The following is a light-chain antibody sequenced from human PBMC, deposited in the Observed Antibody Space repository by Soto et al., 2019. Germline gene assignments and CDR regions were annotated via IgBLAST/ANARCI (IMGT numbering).Light chain of an antibody. CDR2: GAS. CDR3: QQYGSSGT. Sequence: ESVLTPSPGTLSLSPVERATLSCMASQSVSNNYLAWYQQNPGQAPRLLIYGASNRATGIPDRFSGSGSGTDFTLTISRLEPEDFAVYYCQQYGSSGTCGQGTKVEIK. CDR1: QSVSNNY. J-gene: IGKJ1*01. V-gene: IGKV3-20*01.